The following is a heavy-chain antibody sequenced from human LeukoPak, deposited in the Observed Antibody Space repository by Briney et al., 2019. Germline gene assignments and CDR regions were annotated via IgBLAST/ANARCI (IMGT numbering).Heavy chain of an antibody. CDR3: ARDLTEYYYDSSGYHGGDY. Sequence: GESLRFSCAASGFTFSSYSMNWVRQAPGKGLEWVSYISSASNTIYYADSVKGRFTISRDNAKNSLYLQMNSLRAEDTAMYYCARDLTEYYYDSSGYHGGDYWGQGTLVTVSS. D-gene: IGHD3-22*01. CDR1: GFTFSSYS. V-gene: IGHV3-48*01. CDR2: ISSASNTI. J-gene: IGHJ4*02.